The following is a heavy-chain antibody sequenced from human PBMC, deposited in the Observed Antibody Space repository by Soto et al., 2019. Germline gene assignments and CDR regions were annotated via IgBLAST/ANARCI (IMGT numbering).Heavy chain of an antibody. CDR1: GFTFSDHY. J-gene: IGHJ3*02. V-gene: IGHV3-72*01. Sequence: WGSLRLSCAASGFTFSDHYMDWVRQAPGKGREWVGRTRNKANSDTTEYAASVKGRFTISRDDSKNSLYLQMNSLKTEDTAVYYCARVYKDFWSGYYVGDAFDIWGQGTMVTVSS. CDR3: ARVYKDFWSGYYVGDAFDI. CDR2: TRNKANSDTT. D-gene: IGHD3-3*01.